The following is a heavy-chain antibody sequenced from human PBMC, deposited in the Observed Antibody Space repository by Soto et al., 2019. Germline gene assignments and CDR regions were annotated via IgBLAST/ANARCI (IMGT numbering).Heavy chain of an antibody. CDR3: ARVPDCSSSGCYSYFDT. CDR2: ISNDGSNT. V-gene: IGHV3-74*01. D-gene: IGHD2-2*01. CDR1: GFTLSDYY. Sequence: EVQLVESGGGLVQPGGSLRLSCAASGFTLSDYYMHWARQAPGKGLVWVSRISNDGSNTDYADSVKGRFTISRDNAKNTMQLQMNSLRAEDTAVYYCARVPDCSSSGCYSYFDTWGQGTLVTVSS. J-gene: IGHJ4*02.